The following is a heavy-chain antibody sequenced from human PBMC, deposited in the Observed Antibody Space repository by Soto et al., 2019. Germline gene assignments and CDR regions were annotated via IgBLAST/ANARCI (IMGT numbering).Heavy chain of an antibody. CDR2: IYYSGST. CDR3: ARQVGIYCSSTSCYGGNAFDI. CDR1: GGSISSSSYY. J-gene: IGHJ3*02. D-gene: IGHD2-2*01. Sequence: QLQLQESGPGLVKPSETLSLTCTVSGGSISSSSYYWGWIRQPPGKGLEWIGSIYYSGSTYYNPSHKRRITISVDTSKNQFSLKLSSVTAADTALYYCARQVGIYCSSTSCYGGNAFDIWGQGTMVTVSS. V-gene: IGHV4-39*01.